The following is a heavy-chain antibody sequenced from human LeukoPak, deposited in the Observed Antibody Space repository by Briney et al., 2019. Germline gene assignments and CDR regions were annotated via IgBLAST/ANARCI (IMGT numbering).Heavy chain of an antibody. CDR3: ASLDTAKQPLANH. CDR1: GFTFSSYW. J-gene: IGHJ5*02. CDR2: IKQERGQE. D-gene: IGHD5-18*01. Sequence: GGSLRLSCAASGFTFSSYWMSWVRQAPGKGLEWVANIKQERGQEYYVDSVKGRFTISKDSAKNSLYLQMNSLRVEDTAMYYCASLDTAKQPLANHWGQGTLVTVSS. V-gene: IGHV3-7*03.